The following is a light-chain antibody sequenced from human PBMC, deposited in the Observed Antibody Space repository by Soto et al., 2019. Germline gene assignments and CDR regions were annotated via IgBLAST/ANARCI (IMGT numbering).Light chain of an antibody. J-gene: IGLJ1*01. V-gene: IGLV2-14*03. CDR3: CSLTTSHTYV. CDR1: SSDVGAYNY. CDR2: HVT. Sequence: QSALTQPASVSGSPRQSISISCTGTSSDVGAYNYVSWYQQHPGKAPKLMIYHVTYRPSGVSNRYSGSKSGNSASLTISGLQADDEADYYCCSLTTSHTYVFGSGTKLTVL.